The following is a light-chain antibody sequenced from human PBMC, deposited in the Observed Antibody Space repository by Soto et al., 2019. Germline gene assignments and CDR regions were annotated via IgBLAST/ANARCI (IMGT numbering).Light chain of an antibody. CDR1: QSLLHSNGYKY. V-gene: IGKV2-28*01. Sequence: DIVMTQSPLSLPVTPGEPASISCRSSQSLLHSNGYKYLDWYLQKPGQSPQLLIYLGSNRASGVPDRFSGSESGTDFTLEISRVEAEDVGVYYCMQVLKTPHTFGPGTKVDIK. CDR3: MQVLKTPHT. CDR2: LGS. J-gene: IGKJ3*01.